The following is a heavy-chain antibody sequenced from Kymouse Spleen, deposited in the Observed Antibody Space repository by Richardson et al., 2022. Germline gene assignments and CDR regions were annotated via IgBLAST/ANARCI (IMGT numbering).Heavy chain of an antibody. V-gene: IGHV3-21*03. J-gene: IGHJ6*02. Sequence: EVQLVESGGGLVKPGGSLRLSCAASGFTFSSYSMNWVRQAPGKGLEWVSSISSSSSYIYYADSVKGRFTISRDNAKNSLYLQMNSLRAEDTAVYYCARLYSSSSYYYGMDVWGQGTTVTVSS. CDR3: ARLYSSSSYYYGMDV. CDR2: ISSSSSYI. CDR1: GFTFSSYS. D-gene: IGHD6-6*01.